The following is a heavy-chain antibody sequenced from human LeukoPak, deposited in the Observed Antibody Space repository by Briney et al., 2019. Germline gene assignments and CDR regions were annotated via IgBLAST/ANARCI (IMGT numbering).Heavy chain of an antibody. J-gene: IGHJ4*02. V-gene: IGHV3-30-3*01. Sequence: GGSLRLSCVASAFTFSSYAIHWVRQAPGKGLEWVAVISYDGSNKYYADSVKGRFTISRDNSKNTAYLQMNSLRADDTAVYYCARDQMAAGGNLDPYFDYWGQGTLVTVSS. CDR1: AFTFSSYA. CDR3: ARDQMAAGGNLDPYFDY. CDR2: ISYDGSNK. D-gene: IGHD6-13*01.